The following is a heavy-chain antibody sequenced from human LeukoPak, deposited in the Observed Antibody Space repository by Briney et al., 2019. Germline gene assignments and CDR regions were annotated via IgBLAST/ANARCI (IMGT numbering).Heavy chain of an antibody. CDR1: GFSFSSYW. Sequence: PGGSLRLSCAASGFSFSSYWMHWVRQAPGKGLVWVSGINIHGTGTIYADSVKGRFTISRDNAKNTLYLQINSLRAEDTAVYYCARDWRHHVDYWGQGILVTVSS. J-gene: IGHJ4*02. CDR2: INIHGTGT. CDR3: ARDWRHHVDY. V-gene: IGHV3-74*01. D-gene: IGHD1-14*01.